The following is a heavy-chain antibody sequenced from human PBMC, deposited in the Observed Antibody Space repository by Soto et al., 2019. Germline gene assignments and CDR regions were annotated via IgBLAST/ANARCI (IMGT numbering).Heavy chain of an antibody. Sequence: ASGKVSCKASGYTFTSYAMHWVRQAPGQRLEWMGWINAGNGNTKYSQKFQGRVTITRDTSASTAYMELSSLRSEDTAVYYCARSLGAYYYYGMDVWAQGTTVTVSS. CDR2: INAGNGNT. J-gene: IGHJ6*02. CDR1: GYTFTSYA. D-gene: IGHD1-26*01. V-gene: IGHV1-3*01. CDR3: ARSLGAYYYYGMDV.